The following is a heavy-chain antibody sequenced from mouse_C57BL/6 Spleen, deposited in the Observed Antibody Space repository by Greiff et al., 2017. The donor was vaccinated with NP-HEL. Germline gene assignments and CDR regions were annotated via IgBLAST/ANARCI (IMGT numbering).Heavy chain of an antibody. Sequence: QVQLQQSGAELVRPGTSVKMSCKASGYTFTNYWIGWAKQRPGHGLEWIGDIYPGGGCTNYNEKFKGKATLTADKSSSTAYMQFRSLTTEDSAIYYCARGADGSSPSYYAMDYWGQGTSVTVSS. D-gene: IGHD1-1*01. CDR3: ARGADGSSPSYYAMDY. CDR2: IYPGGGCT. J-gene: IGHJ4*01. CDR1: GYTFTNYW. V-gene: IGHV1-63*01.